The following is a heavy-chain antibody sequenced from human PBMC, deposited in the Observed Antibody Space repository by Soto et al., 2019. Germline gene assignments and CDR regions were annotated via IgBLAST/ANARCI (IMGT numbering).Heavy chain of an antibody. V-gene: IGHV3-48*02. CDR3: ASGYSGYDFSILNGMDV. D-gene: IGHD5-12*01. CDR1: GFTFSSYS. Sequence: ESGGGLVQPGGSLRLSCAASGFTFSSYSMNWVRQAPGKGLEWVSYISSSSSTIYYADSVKGRFTISRDNAKNSLYLQMNSLRDEDTAVYYCASGYSGYDFSILNGMDVWGQGTTVTVSS. J-gene: IGHJ6*02. CDR2: ISSSSSTI.